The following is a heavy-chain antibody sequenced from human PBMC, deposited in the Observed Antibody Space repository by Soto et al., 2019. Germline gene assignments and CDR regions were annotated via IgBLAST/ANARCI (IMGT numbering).Heavy chain of an antibody. D-gene: IGHD3-16*01. CDR1: GYTLTSYY. Sequence: QVQLVQSGAEVKKPGASAKVSCTASGYTLTSYYMHWVRQAPGQGLGWMGVINPTDDSARYAQEFQGRAPLTSDPSTSTVSRELSSLKSEDTAVYYWAKDQINRYDHTDPNYFYYGMDVWGQGTTVTVSS. V-gene: IGHV1-46*01. CDR3: AKDQINRYDHTDPNYFYYGMDV. J-gene: IGHJ6*02. CDR2: INPTDDSA.